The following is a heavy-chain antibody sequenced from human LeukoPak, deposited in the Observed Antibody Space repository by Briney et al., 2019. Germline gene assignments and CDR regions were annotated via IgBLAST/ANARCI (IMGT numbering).Heavy chain of an antibody. CDR3: ARWGLGPSFDS. D-gene: IGHD1-26*01. CDR1: GFTFYSYA. Sequence: PGGSLRLSCAASGFTFYSYAMSWVRQAPGKGLEWVSYISGGSDYIYYTDSVKGRFTISRDNAKKSLYLQLNSLRVEDTAVYYCARWGLGPSFDSWGQGTLATVSS. J-gene: IGHJ4*02. V-gene: IGHV3-21*01. CDR2: ISGGSDYI.